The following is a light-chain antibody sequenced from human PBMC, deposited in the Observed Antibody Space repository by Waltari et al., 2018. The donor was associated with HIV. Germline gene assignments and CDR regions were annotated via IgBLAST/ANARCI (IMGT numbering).Light chain of an antibody. V-gene: IGLV2-14*01. CDR2: EVS. CDR1: TSDMSSLNF. Sequence: HSALTQPASVSGSPGQSITISCSGPTSDMSSLNFVSWYQQFPGRPPKLIIFEVSSRPSGISERFSGSKSGDTASLTISALRTEDEADYFCSAYSPSGFVVFGGGTKVTVL. J-gene: IGLJ3*02. CDR3: SAYSPSGFVV.